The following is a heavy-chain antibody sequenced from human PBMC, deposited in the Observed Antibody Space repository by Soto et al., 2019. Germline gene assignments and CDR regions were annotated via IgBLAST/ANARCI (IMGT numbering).Heavy chain of an antibody. J-gene: IGHJ6*02. V-gene: IGHV1-58*01. CDR1: GFTFTSSA. D-gene: IGHD2-15*01. CDR3: AADRGYCSGGSCYYDYYGMDV. Sequence: SVRVSCKVSGFTFTSSAVQWVRQARGQRLEWIGWIVVGSGNTNYAQKFQERVTITRDMSTSTAYMELSSLRSEDTAVYYCAADRGYCSGGSCYYDYYGMDVWGQGTTVTVSS. CDR2: IVVGSGNT.